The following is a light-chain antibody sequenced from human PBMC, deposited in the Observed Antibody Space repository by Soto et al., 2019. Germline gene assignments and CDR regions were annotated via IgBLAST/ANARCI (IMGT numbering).Light chain of an antibody. CDR1: QTVNSN. V-gene: IGKV3-15*01. J-gene: IGKJ1*01. CDR3: QQYNNWPRT. CDR2: GAS. Sequence: EIAMTQSPATLSASLGERAPLPCRASQTVNSNLAWYQQKPGQAPRLLIYGASTRATGIPARVSGSGAGTEVTLTISTLKSEDFAVYYFQQYNNWPRTVGQGTKVDNK.